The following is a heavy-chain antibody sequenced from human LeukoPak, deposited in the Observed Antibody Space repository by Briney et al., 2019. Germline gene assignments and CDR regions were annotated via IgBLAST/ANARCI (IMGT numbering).Heavy chain of an antibody. D-gene: IGHD3-9*01. CDR3: VRRVRYFGQNDY. CDR2: IYYAGST. V-gene: IGHV4-59*08. CDR1: GASMSDYY. Sequence: SETLSLTCTVSGASMSDYYWSWIRQPPGKGLEWIGYIYYAGSTNYNPSLKSRVTMSVDTSKNQISLKLSSVTAADSAVYYCVRRVRYFGQNDYWGQGTLVTVSS. J-gene: IGHJ4*02.